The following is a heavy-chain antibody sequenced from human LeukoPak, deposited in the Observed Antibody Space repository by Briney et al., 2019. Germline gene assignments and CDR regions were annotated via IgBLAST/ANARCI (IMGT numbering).Heavy chain of an antibody. CDR2: IYYSGST. CDR1: GGSISSYY. V-gene: IGHV4-59*01. D-gene: IGHD2-2*01. Sequence: PSETLSLTCTVSGGSISSYYWSWIRQPPGKGLEWIGYIYYSGSTNYNPSLKSRVTISVDTSKNQFSLKLSSVTAADTAVYYCARFLDCSSTSCYEYNWFDPWGQGTLVTVSS. CDR3: ARFLDCSSTSCYEYNWFDP. J-gene: IGHJ5*02.